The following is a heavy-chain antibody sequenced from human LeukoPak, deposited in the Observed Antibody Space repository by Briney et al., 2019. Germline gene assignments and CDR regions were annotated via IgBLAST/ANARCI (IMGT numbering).Heavy chain of an antibody. CDR1: GYTFTSYA. V-gene: IGHV1-3*01. D-gene: IGHD3-10*01. Sequence: ASVKVSCKASGYTFTSYAMHWVRQAPGQRLEWMGWINAGNGNTKYSQKFQGRVTITRDTSASTAYMELSSLRSEETAVYYCARGPQDFLAVGILFFDYWGQGTLVTVSS. CDR2: INAGNGNT. J-gene: IGHJ4*02. CDR3: ARGPQDFLAVGILFFDY.